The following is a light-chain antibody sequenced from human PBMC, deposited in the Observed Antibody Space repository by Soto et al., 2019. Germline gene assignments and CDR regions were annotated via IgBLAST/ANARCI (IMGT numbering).Light chain of an antibody. Sequence: EIGLTQYPATLSLSPGERATLSCWASQSVSSYFAWYQQKPGQATRLLIYDASNRATGIPARLSGSGSGKDFTLTISSLETEDFAVYYCQQRSNWPPALTFGGGTKVDIK. CDR1: QSVSSY. CDR2: DAS. J-gene: IGKJ4*01. V-gene: IGKV3-11*01. CDR3: QQRSNWPPALT.